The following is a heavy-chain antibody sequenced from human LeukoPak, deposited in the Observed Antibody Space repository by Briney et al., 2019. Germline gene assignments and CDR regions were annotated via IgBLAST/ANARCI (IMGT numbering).Heavy chain of an antibody. V-gene: IGHV3-43*01. D-gene: IGHD4-17*01. CDR3: AKDKLALSLVTTDYYYGMDV. CDR2: ISWDGGST. CDR1: GFTFDDYT. Sequence: GGSLRLSCAASGFTFDDYTMHWVRQAPGKGLEWVSLISWDGGSTYYADSVKGRFTISRDNSKNSLYLQMNSLRTEDTALYYCAKDKLALSLVTTDYYYGMDVWGQGTTVTVSS. J-gene: IGHJ6*02.